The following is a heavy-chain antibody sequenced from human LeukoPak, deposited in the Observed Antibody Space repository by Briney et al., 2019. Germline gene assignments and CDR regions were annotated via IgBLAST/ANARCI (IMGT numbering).Heavy chain of an antibody. V-gene: IGHV1-2*02. CDR3: VRDWGHSDAFDI. J-gene: IGHJ3*02. Sequence: ASVKVSCKASGYTFTGYYMHWVRQAPGQGLEWMGWINPNSGGTNYAQKFQGRVTMTRDTSISTAYMELSRLRSDDTAVYYCVRDWGHSDAFDIWGQGTMVTVSS. CDR2: INPNSGGT. D-gene: IGHD3-16*01. CDR1: GYTFTGYY.